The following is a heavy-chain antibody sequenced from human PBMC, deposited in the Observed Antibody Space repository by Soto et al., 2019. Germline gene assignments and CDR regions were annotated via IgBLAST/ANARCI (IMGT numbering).Heavy chain of an antibody. V-gene: IGHV2-5*02. Sequence: QITLKESGPTLVKPTQTLTLTCTFSGFSLSTSGVGVGWIHQPPGKALEWLALIYWDDDKRYSTSLKSRLTITKDTSKNQVVLTMTNMDPVDTATYYCAHSGGSGSYGGYYYDYMDVWGKGTTVTVSS. CDR2: IYWDDDK. D-gene: IGHD3-10*01. J-gene: IGHJ6*03. CDR3: AHSGGSGSYGGYYYDYMDV. CDR1: GFSLSTSGVG.